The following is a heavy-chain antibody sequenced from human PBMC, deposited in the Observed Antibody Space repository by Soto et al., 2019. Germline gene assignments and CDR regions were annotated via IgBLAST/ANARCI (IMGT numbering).Heavy chain of an antibody. V-gene: IGHV4-59*01. CDR1: GGSISSYY. D-gene: IGHD6-19*01. CDR3: XXXVQWLVTFDY. CDR2: IYYSGST. Sequence: QVQLQESGPGLVKPSETLSLTCTVSGGSISSYYWSWIRQPPGKGLEWIGYIYYSGSTNYNPSLKSRGTXXXXXXXXXXXXXXXXXXXXXXXXXXXXXXVQWLVTFDYWGQGTLVTVSS. J-gene: IGHJ4*02.